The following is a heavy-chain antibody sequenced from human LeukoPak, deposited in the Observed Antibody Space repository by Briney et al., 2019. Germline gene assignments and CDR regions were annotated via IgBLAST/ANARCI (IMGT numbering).Heavy chain of an antibody. CDR2: IYYSGST. J-gene: IGHJ4*02. D-gene: IGHD6-19*01. V-gene: IGHV4-59*01. CDR1: GVSISSYY. Sequence: PSETLSLTCTVSGVSISSYYWSWTRQPPGKGLEWIAYIYYSGSTNYNPSLKSRVTISVDTSKNQLSLKLSSVTAADTAVYYCATSYSSGWYSFDYWGQGTLVTVSS. CDR3: ATSYSSGWYSFDY.